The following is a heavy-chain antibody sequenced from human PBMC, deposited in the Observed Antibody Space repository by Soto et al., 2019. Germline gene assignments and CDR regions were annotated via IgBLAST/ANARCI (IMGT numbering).Heavy chain of an antibody. Sequence: ASVKVSCKASGYTFTSYAMHWVRQAPGQRLEWMGWINAGNGNTKYSQKFQGRVTITRDTSASTAYMELSSLRSEDTAVYYCARDSRLYCTNGVCPLPYWGQGTMVTVSS. CDR2: INAGNGNT. V-gene: IGHV1-3*01. CDR1: GYTFTSYA. CDR3: ARDSRLYCTNGVCPLPY. D-gene: IGHD2-8*01. J-gene: IGHJ4*02.